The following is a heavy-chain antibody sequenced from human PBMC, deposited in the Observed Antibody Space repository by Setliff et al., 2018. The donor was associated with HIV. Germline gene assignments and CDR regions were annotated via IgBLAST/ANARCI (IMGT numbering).Heavy chain of an antibody. CDR2: LNPSEGTT. V-gene: IGHV1-46*01. D-gene: IGHD6-19*01. Sequence: ASVKVSCKASGYTFTTYYIHWVRQAPGQGLEWMGILNPSEGTTSFAQKFQGRVTMTRDTSTSTVYMDLSSLRADDTAEYYCVRGYRSAWNSWFDAWGQGTRVTVSS. CDR3: VRGYRSAWNSWFDA. J-gene: IGHJ5*02. CDR1: GYTFTTYY.